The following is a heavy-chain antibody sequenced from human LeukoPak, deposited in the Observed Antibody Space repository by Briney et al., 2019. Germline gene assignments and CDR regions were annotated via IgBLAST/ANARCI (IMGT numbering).Heavy chain of an antibody. D-gene: IGHD3-22*01. CDR3: VRNGYDSSGYYFWSDY. CDR1: DGSFTDYN. Sequence: SETLSLTCAVYDGSFTDYNWSWIRRSPGKGLEWIAEIHHSGGTNYSPTFKSRVTLLVDTSKNQLSLILRSVTAADTAVYYCVRNGYDSSGYYFWSDYRGQGTLVTVFS. CDR2: IHHSGGT. J-gene: IGHJ4*02. V-gene: IGHV4-34*01.